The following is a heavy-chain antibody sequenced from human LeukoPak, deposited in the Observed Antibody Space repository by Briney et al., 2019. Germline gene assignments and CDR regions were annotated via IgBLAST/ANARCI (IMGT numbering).Heavy chain of an antibody. V-gene: IGHV1-3*04. D-gene: IGHD1/OR15-1a*01. Sequence: ASVKVSCKASGYTFTSYAIHWVRQAPGQRLEWMGWINTGNGNTKYPQKFQGRVTITRDTSASTAYMELSSLRSEDTAVYYCARNWNKKYYFDYWGQGTLVTVSS. CDR1: GYTFTSYA. J-gene: IGHJ4*02. CDR2: INTGNGNT. CDR3: ARNWNKKYYFDY.